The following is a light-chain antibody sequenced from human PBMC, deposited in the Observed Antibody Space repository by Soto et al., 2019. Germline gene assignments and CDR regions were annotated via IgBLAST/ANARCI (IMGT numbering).Light chain of an antibody. CDR2: GVS. J-gene: IGKJ5*01. CDR1: QPVSSNF. V-gene: IGKV3-20*01. Sequence: VLTQSPGTLSLSPGESAALSCRASQPVSSNFLAWYQQKPGQAPRLLIYGVSSRASGIPDRFFGSGSATDFTLTINRLGPEDFAVYYCQQYANSPITFGQGTRLEIK. CDR3: QQYANSPIT.